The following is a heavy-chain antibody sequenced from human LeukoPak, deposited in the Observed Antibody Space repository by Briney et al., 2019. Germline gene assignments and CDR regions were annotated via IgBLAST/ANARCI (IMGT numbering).Heavy chain of an antibody. D-gene: IGHD2-2*01. Sequence: GPVKVSCKASGYTFTTFHIHWVRQAPGQGLEWMGRISPNSGDTNYAQKFHDRVTMTRDTSISTVYMELNRLISDDTAVYYCPTEDKYCTSSSCADYWGQGTLVTVSS. CDR3: PTEDKYCTSSSCADY. J-gene: IGHJ4*02. CDR2: ISPNSGDT. CDR1: GYTFTTFH. V-gene: IGHV1-2*02.